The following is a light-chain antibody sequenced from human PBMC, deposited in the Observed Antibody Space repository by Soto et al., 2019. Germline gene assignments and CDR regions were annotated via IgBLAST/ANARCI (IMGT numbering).Light chain of an antibody. V-gene: IGKV3-11*01. CDR1: QSVSSY. CDR3: QHRSHWIT. CDR2: DAS. Sequence: EIVLTQSPATLSLSPGERATLSCRASQSVSSYLAWYQQKPGQAPRLLIYDASNRATCIPAKFSGSGSGTDFTLTISSLEPEDFAVYFCQHRSHWITFGQGTRLEIK. J-gene: IGKJ5*01.